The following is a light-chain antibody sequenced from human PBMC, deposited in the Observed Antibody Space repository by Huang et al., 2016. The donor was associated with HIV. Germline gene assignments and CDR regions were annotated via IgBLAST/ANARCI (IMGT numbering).Light chain of an antibody. CDR2: GAS. V-gene: IGKV3-15*01. J-gene: IGKJ1*01. CDR1: QSVTRN. Sequence: EIVLTQSPATLSVSPGERATLSCRASQSVTRNLAWYQQKPGQAPGLLIYGASTRATGNPARFSGIGSGTEFTLTISSLQYEDFAVYYCQQYNYWPQTFGQGTKVEIK. CDR3: QQYNYWPQT.